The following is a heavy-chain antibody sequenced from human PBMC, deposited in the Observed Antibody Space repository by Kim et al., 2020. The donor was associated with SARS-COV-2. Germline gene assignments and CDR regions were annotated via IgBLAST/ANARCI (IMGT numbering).Heavy chain of an antibody. CDR3: ARDRGRGPPGDY. D-gene: IGHD3-10*01. Sequence: NPSLKRRGTISVDTSKNQFSLKRSSVTAADTGVYYCARDRGRGPPGDYWGQGTLVTVSS. J-gene: IGHJ4*02. V-gene: IGHV4-61*02.